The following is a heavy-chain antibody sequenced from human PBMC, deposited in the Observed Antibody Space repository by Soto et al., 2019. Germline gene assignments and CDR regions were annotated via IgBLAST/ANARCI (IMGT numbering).Heavy chain of an antibody. J-gene: IGHJ4*02. D-gene: IGHD3-3*01. V-gene: IGHV1-69*13. Sequence: SVKVSCKASGGTFSSYAISWVRQAPGQGLEWMGGIIPIFGTANYAQKFQGRVTITADESTSTAYMELSSLRSEDTAVYYCASRITTSLGINYFDYWGQGTLVTVSS. CDR3: ASRITTSLGINYFDY. CDR1: GGTFSSYA. CDR2: IIPIFGTA.